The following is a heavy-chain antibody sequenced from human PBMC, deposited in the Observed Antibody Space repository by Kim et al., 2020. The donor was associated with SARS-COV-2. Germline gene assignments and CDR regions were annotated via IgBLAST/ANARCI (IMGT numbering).Heavy chain of an antibody. J-gene: IGHJ4*02. CDR2: ISFSGRT. CDR3: ARVTLLRGQYYFDH. D-gene: IGHD3-10*01. CDR1: GDSIDSYY. V-gene: IGHV4-59*01. Sequence: SETLSLTCTVSGDSIDSYYWSWIRQPPGKGLEWIGYISFSGRTNYNPSLESRVTISVDTSKNQFSLKLTSVTAADTAVYYCARVTLLRGQYYFDHWAQGTLVTVSS.